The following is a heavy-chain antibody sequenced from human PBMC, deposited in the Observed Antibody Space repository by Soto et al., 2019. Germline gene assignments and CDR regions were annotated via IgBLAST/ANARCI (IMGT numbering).Heavy chain of an antibody. CDR2: INWDSGDI. CDR3: AKDTAPGFYDANGHLDY. D-gene: IGHD2-8*01. V-gene: IGHV3-9*01. J-gene: IGHJ4*02. CDR1: GISFDDYA. Sequence: VQLVESGGGLVQPGGSRRLSCVVSGISFDDYAMHWVRQVPGKGLEWVSGINWDSGDIGYADSVKGRFTISRDNAKNSLYLQMNSLKTEDTALYYWAKDTAPGFYDANGHLDYWGQGTPVTVSS.